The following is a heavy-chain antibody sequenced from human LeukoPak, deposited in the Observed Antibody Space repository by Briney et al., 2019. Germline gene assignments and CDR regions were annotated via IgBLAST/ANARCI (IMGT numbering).Heavy chain of an antibody. J-gene: IGHJ4*02. CDR2: FYYSGST. CDR3: AGGEGIAVALGY. CDR1: GGSISRGGYS. Sequence: SETLSLTCAVSGGSISRGGYSWSWIRQPPGKGLEWTGYFYYSGSTYYNPSLKSRVTISVDTSKNQFSLKLSPVTAADTAVYYCAGGEGIAVALGYWGQGTLVTVSS. V-gene: IGHV4-30-4*07. D-gene: IGHD6-19*01.